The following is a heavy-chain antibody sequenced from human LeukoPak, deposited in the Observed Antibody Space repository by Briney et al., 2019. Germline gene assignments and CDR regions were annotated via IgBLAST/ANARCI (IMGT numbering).Heavy chain of an antibody. CDR1: GYSISSGYY. V-gene: IGHV4-38-2*02. D-gene: IGHD3-22*01. CDR2: IYHSGST. Sequence: PSETLSLTCTVSGYSISSGYYWGWIRPPPGKGLEWIGSIYHSGSTYYNPSLKSRVTISVDTSKNQFSLKLSSVTAADTAVYYCARAQDFSDSSGPNYLDFWGQGILVTVSS. CDR3: ARAQDFSDSSGPNYLDF. J-gene: IGHJ4*02.